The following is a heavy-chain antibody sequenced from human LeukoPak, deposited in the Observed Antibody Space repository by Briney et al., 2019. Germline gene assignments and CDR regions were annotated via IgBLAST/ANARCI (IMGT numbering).Heavy chain of an antibody. D-gene: IGHD5-12*01. J-gene: IGHJ6*03. V-gene: IGHV4-59*08. Sequence: TSETLSLTCTVSGGSISSYYRSWIRQPPGKGLEWIGYIYYSGSTNYNPSLKSRVTISVDTSKNQFSLKLSSVTAADTAVYYCARHSRGYDFPATYYYYYYMDVWGKGTTVTVSS. CDR2: IYYSGST. CDR3: ARHSRGYDFPATYYYYYYMDV. CDR1: GGSISSYY.